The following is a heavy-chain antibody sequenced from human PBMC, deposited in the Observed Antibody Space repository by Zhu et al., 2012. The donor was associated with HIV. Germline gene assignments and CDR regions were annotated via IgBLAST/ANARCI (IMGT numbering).Heavy chain of an antibody. CDR1: GGSVSSINYY. D-gene: IGHD6-19*01. CDR2: NYYSGTS. CDR3: ARPSPPTAVTEYYFDS. Sequence: QVQLQESGPGLVKPSETLSLTCSVTGGSVSSINYYWGWIRQPPGKGLEFIGYNYYSGTSVYNPSVDSRVTISVDTSKNQFSPRLTSVTAADTAVYYCARPSPPTAVTEYYFDSWGQGILVTVSS. V-gene: IGHV4-61*01. J-gene: IGHJ4*01.